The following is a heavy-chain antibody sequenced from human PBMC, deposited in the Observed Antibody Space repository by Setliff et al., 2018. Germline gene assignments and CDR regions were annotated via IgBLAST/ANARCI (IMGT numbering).Heavy chain of an antibody. D-gene: IGHD2-15*01. J-gene: IGHJ4*02. Sequence: GGSLRLSCAASGFTFRNYGMHWVRQAPGKGPEWVAVIWFDGGNEFYADSVRGRFTTSRDNSKNMLYLQMDSLRVEDTAVYYCAKDQGTGYCSGGSCYLFEHWGQGVQVTVSS. CDR2: IWFDGGNE. CDR3: AKDQGTGYCSGGSCYLFEH. V-gene: IGHV3-33*03. CDR1: GFTFRNYG.